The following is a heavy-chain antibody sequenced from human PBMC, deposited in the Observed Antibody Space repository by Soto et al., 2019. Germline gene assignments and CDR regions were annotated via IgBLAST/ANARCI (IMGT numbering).Heavy chain of an antibody. V-gene: IGHV3-21*01. CDR1: GFTFSSYS. CDR2: ISSSSSYI. CDR3: ARGRYSSSWYAFDI. Sequence: GGSLRLSCAASGFTFSSYSMNWVRQAPGKGLEWVSSISSSSSYIYYADSVKGRFTISRDNAKNSLYLQMNSLRAEDTAVDYCARGRYSSSWYAFDIWGQGTMVTVSS. J-gene: IGHJ3*02. D-gene: IGHD6-13*01.